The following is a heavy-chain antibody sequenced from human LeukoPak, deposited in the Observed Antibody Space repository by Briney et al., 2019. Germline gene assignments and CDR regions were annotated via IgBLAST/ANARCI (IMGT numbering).Heavy chain of an antibody. V-gene: IGHV4-39*01. D-gene: IGHD3-22*01. J-gene: IGHJ4*02. CDR1: GGSISSSSYY. Sequence: SETLSLTCTVSGGSISSSSYYWGWIRQPPGKGLEWIGSIYYSGSTYYNPSLKSRVTISVDTSKNQFSLKLSSVTAADTAVYYCARPDYYDSRGDYWGQGTLVTVSS. CDR2: IYYSGST. CDR3: ARPDYYDSRGDY.